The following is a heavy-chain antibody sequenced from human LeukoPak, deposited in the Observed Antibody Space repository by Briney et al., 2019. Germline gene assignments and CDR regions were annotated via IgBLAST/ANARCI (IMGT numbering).Heavy chain of an antibody. D-gene: IGHD3-3*01. CDR2: IKSKTDGGTT. V-gene: IGHV3-15*01. CDR3: TTHPGFYDFWSGYF. J-gene: IGHJ4*02. CDR1: GFTFSNAW. Sequence: GGSLRFSCAASGFTFSNAWMSWVRQAPGKGLEWVGRIKSKTDGGTTDYAAPVKGRFTISRDDSKNTLYLQMNSLKTEDTAVYYCTTHPGFYDFWSGYFWGQGTLVTVSS.